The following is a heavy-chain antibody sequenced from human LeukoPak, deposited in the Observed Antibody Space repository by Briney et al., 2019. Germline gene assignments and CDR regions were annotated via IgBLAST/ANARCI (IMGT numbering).Heavy chain of an antibody. Sequence: GGSLRLSCAASGFTFSSYGMSWVRQAPGKGLEWVSAISGSGGNTYYADSVKGRFTISRDNSKNTLYLQMNSLRAEDTAVYYCAKGSSSSWYSVEYWGQGTLVTVSS. D-gene: IGHD6-13*01. V-gene: IGHV3-23*01. CDR1: GFTFSSYG. CDR2: ISGSGGNT. CDR3: AKGSSSSWYSVEY. J-gene: IGHJ4*02.